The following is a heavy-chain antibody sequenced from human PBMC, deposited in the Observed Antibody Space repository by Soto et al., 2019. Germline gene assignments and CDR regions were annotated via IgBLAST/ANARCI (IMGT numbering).Heavy chain of an antibody. CDR3: ARWVGEARVRYYYYMDV. J-gene: IGHJ6*03. CDR2: MNPNSGNT. V-gene: IGHV1-8*01. CDR1: GYTFTSYD. Sequence: GASVKVSCKASGYTFTSYDINWVRQATGQGLEWMGWMNPNSGNTGYAQKFQGRVTMTRNTSISTAYMELSSLRSEDTAVYYCARWVGEARVRYYYYMDVWGKRTTVTVSS. D-gene: IGHD3-16*01.